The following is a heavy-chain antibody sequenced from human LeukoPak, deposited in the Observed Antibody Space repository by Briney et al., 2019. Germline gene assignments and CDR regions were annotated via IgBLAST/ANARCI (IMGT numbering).Heavy chain of an antibody. J-gene: IGHJ6*04. CDR1: GFTFSSYS. Sequence: GGSLRLSCAACGFTFSSYSMNWVRQAPGKGLEWVSYISSSGSTIYYADSVKGRFTISRDNAKNSLYLQMNSLRAEDTAVYYCAELGITMIGGVWGKGTTVTISS. D-gene: IGHD3-10*02. CDR2: ISSSGSTI. V-gene: IGHV3-48*04. CDR3: AELGITMIGGV.